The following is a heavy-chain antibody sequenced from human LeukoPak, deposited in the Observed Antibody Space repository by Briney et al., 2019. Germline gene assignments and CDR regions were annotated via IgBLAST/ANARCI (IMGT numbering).Heavy chain of an antibody. V-gene: IGHV3-11*04. Sequence: LSLTCTVSGGSISSYYWSWIRQAPGKGLEWVSYISSSGSTIYYADSVKGRFTISRDNAKNSLYLQMNSLRAEDTAVYYCARDTGTYDYWGQGTLVTVSS. CDR3: ARDTGTYDY. D-gene: IGHD1-7*01. CDR2: ISSSGSTI. CDR1: GGSISSYY. J-gene: IGHJ4*02.